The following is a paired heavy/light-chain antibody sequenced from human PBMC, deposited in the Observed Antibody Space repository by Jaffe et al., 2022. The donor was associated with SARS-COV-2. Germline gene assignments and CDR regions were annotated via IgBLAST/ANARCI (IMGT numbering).Light chain of an antibody. CDR3: QQYNRYPLT. V-gene: IGKV1D-16*01. CDR2: AAS. J-gene: IGKJ4*01. Sequence: DIQMTQSPSSLSASVGDRVTITCRASQGISKWLAWYQQKPEKAPKSLIYAASSLQSGVPSRFSGSGTGTDFTLTISSLQPEDFATYYCQQYNRYPLTFGGGTKVVI. CDR1: QGISKW.
Heavy chain of an antibody. J-gene: IGHJ4*02. CDR3: AKKVEDFGDSALDY. D-gene: IGHD4-17*01. CDR2: ISGSGSRT. V-gene: IGHV3-23*01. Sequence: EVELLESGGALVQPGRSLRLSCAASGFTFSSFAMDWVRQAPGKGLEWVSSISGSGSRTFYTDSVKGRFTISRDNSRNTLYLQMNSLRVEDTAVYYCAKKVEDFGDSALDYWGQGTLVTVSS. CDR1: GFTFSSFA.